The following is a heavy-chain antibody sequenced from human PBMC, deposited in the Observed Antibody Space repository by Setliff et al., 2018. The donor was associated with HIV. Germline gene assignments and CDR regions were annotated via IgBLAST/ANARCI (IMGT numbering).Heavy chain of an antibody. V-gene: IGHV1-8*02. CDR3: ARVGSYWTQFDY. CDR2: MTPYSGNT. CDR1: GDTFTDYY. Sequence: ASVKVSCKASGDTFTDYYFHWVRQAAGHGLEWMGWMTPYSGNTGYAQKFQGRVSMTRNTSISTAYMELSSLRSEDTAVYYCARVGSYWTQFDYWGQGTLVTVSS. D-gene: IGHD2-15*01. J-gene: IGHJ4*01.